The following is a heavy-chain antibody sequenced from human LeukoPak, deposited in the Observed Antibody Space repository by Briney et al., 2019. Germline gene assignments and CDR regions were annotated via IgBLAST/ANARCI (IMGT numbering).Heavy chain of an antibody. CDR3: AREGYCSSTSCYDETYGMDV. V-gene: IGHV3-11*01. J-gene: IGHJ6*02. CDR2: ISSSGSTI. D-gene: IGHD2-2*01. Sequence: GGSLRLSCAASGFTFSDYYMSWSRQAPGKGLEWVSYISSSGSTIYYADSVKGRFTISRDNAKNSLYLQMNSLRAEDTAVYYCAREGYCSSTSCYDETYGMDVWGQGTTVTVS. CDR1: GFTFSDYY.